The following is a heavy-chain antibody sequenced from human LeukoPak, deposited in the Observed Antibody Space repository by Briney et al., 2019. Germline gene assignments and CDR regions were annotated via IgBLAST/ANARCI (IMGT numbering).Heavy chain of an antibody. CDR1: GGSFSGFY. CDR2: INHSGST. CDR3: ARETYYDFWSGQKGFDY. J-gene: IGHJ4*02. D-gene: IGHD3-3*01. V-gene: IGHV4-34*01. Sequence: SETLSFTCAVYGGSFSGFYWGWLPQPPGQGREWSGEINHSGSTNYNPSLKSRVTISVDTSKNQFSLKLSSVTAADTAVYYCARETYYDFWSGQKGFDYWGQGTLVTVSS.